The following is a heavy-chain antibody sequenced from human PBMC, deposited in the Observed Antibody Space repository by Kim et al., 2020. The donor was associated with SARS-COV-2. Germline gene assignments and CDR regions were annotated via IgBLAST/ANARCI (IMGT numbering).Heavy chain of an antibody. J-gene: IGHJ4*02. Sequence: IYYHPSLKSRVTISVDTSKNQFSLKLSSVTAADTAVYYCARVKTGTLGYWGQGTLVTVSS. D-gene: IGHD1-1*01. CDR2: I. V-gene: IGHV4-39*01. CDR3: ARVKTGTLGY.